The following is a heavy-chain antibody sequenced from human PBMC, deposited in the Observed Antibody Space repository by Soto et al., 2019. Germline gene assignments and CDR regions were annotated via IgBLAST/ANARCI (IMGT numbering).Heavy chain of an antibody. CDR2: ISVIRDYI. CDR1: GFTFSYYT. J-gene: IGHJ4*02. V-gene: IGHV3-21*06. Sequence: GGSLRLSCAASGFTFSYYTVHWVRRAPGKGLEWVSSISVIRDYIRYADSVKGRFTISRDNAKTSLYLQMNSLTAEDTAVYYCAREGVHNYNEYYFDYWGQGTLVTVSS. D-gene: IGHD3-22*01. CDR3: AREGVHNYNEYYFDY.